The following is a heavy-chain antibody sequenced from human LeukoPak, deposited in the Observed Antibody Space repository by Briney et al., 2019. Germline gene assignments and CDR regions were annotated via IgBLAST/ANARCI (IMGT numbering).Heavy chain of an antibody. CDR3: ARGVGNYRYYFDS. CDR2: VSSSGAYI. J-gene: IGHJ4*02. Sequence: PGGSLRLSCAASGFTCSSYAMNWIRQAPGKGLEWVASVSSSGAYIYYTDLMEGRFTISRDNAKNSLILQMNSLRAEDTAVYYCARGVGNYRYYFDSWGQGTLVTVSS. V-gene: IGHV3-21*01. CDR1: GFTCSSYA. D-gene: IGHD3-22*01.